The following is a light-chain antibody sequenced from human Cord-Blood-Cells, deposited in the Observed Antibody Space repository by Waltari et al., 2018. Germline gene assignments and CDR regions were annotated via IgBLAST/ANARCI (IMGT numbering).Light chain of an antibody. CDR2: DVS. J-gene: IGLJ1*01. Sequence: QSALTQPRSVSGSPGQSVTISCTGTSSDVGGYNYVSWYQQHPGKAPKLMIYDVSKRPSVVPDRFSGSKSGNTASLTISGLQAEDDADYYCCSYEGSYVFGTGTKVTVL. V-gene: IGLV2-11*01. CDR1: SSDVGGYNY. CDR3: CSYEGSYV.